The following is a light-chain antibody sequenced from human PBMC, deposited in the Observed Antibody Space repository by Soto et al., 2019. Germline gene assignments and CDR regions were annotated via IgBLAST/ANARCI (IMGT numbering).Light chain of an antibody. V-gene: IGLV2-14*01. CDR3: SSYRTGSAFYV. Sequence: QWALAQPASVSGSPGQRITISCTGTSWDVGDYNYVSWYQHHPGKAPKLIIYEVRNRPSGVPNRFSGAKSGNTASLTISGFQAEDEADYYCSSYRTGSAFYVFGSGTKVTVL. CDR1: SWDVGDYNY. J-gene: IGLJ1*01. CDR2: EVR.